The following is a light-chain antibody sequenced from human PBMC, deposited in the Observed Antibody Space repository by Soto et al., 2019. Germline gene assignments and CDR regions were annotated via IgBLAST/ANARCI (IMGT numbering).Light chain of an antibody. V-gene: IGKV4-1*01. CDR3: QQYYSTPPIT. Sequence: DVLMTQSPDSLAVSLGERATINCKSSQSVSYSSNNKNYLAWYQQKVGQSPKLLIYWASTRESGVPDRFSGSGSGTDFTLTISSLQAEDVAVYYCQQYYSTPPITFGQGTRLEIK. J-gene: IGKJ5*01. CDR1: QSVSYSSNNKNY. CDR2: WAS.